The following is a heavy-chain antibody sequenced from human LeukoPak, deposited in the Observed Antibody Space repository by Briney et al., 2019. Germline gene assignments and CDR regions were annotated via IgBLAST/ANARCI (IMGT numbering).Heavy chain of an antibody. V-gene: IGHV3-11*04. D-gene: IGHD6-13*01. CDR2: ISSSGSTI. Sequence: GGSLRLSCAASGFTFSDYYMSWIRQAPGKGLEWVSYISSSGSTIYYADSVKGRFTISRDNAKNSLYLQMNSLRAKDTAVYYCGTPGIAAAGRVWGQGTLVTVSS. J-gene: IGHJ4*02. CDR3: GTPGIAAAGRV. CDR1: GFTFSDYY.